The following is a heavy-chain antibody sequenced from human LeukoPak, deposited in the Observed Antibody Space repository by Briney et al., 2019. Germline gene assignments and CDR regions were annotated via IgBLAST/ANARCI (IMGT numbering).Heavy chain of an antibody. V-gene: IGHV4-4*07. D-gene: IGHD2-2*01. CDR1: GGSISSYY. CDR2: IYTTGNT. Sequence: SETLSLTCIVSGGSISSYYWSWIRQPAGKGLEWIGRIYTTGNTNYNPSLKSRVTMSIDTSKKQFSLKLSSVTAADTAVYYCARERANCSSTSCYLGFDYWGQGTLVTVSS. CDR3: ARERANCSSTSCYLGFDY. J-gene: IGHJ4*02.